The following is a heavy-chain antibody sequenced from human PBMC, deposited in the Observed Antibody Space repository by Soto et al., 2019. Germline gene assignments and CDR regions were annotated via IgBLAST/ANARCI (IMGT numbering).Heavy chain of an antibody. J-gene: IGHJ4*02. D-gene: IGHD4-17*01. Sequence: GGSLRLSCAASGFTVSSNYMSWVRQAPGKGLEWVSVIYSDGSAYYADSVKGRFTISRDNSKNTLYLQMNSLRAEDTAVYYCAKKAYGGNSPFDVWSQGTLVTVSS. V-gene: IGHV3-53*01. CDR2: IYSDGSA. CDR3: AKKAYGGNSPFDV. CDR1: GFTVSSNY.